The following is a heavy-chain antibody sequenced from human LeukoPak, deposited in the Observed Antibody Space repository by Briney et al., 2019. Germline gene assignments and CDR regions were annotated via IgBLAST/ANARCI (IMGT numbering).Heavy chain of an antibody. D-gene: IGHD2-15*01. CDR3: ARVVVVGDNYFDY. CDR2: ISAYNGNT. CDR1: GYSFTSYA. V-gene: IGHV1-18*01. Sequence: ASVKVSCKASGYSFTSYAISWVRQAPGQGLEWVGWISAYNGNTDYAQKLQVRVTMTTDTPTSTAYMELRGLRSDDTAVFYCARVVVVGDNYFDYWGQGTLVTVSS. J-gene: IGHJ4*02.